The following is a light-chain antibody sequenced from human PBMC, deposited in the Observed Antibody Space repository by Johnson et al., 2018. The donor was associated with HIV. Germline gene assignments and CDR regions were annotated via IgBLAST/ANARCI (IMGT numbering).Light chain of an antibody. Sequence: QSVLTQPPSASGTPGQRVTISCSGSTSNIVSNTVNWYQQLPGTAPKLLIYRNNQRPSGVPDRFSGSKSGTSASLAISGLQAEDEADYYCAAWDDSLNGYVFGTGTKVTVL. V-gene: IGLV1-44*01. CDR2: RNN. CDR3: AAWDDSLNGYV. J-gene: IGLJ1*01. CDR1: TSNIVSNT.